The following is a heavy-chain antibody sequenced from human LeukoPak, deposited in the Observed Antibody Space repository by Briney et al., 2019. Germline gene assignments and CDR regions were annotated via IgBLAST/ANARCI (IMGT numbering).Heavy chain of an antibody. CDR2: MNPNSGNT. D-gene: IGHD3-22*01. CDR1: GYTFTSYD. CDR3: ARRLTYYYDSSGFYFDY. J-gene: IGHJ4*02. Sequence: ASVKVSCKASGYTFTSYDINWVRQASGQGLEWMGWMNPNSGNTGYAQKFQGRVTMTRNTSISTAYMELSSLRSEDTAVYYCARRLTYYYDSSGFYFDYWGQGTLVTVSS. V-gene: IGHV1-8*01.